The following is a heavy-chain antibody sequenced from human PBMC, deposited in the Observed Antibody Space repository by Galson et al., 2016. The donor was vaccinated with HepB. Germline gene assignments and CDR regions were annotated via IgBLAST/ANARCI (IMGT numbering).Heavy chain of an antibody. CDR1: GFTFDDYG. D-gene: IGHD3-16*02. J-gene: IGHJ4*02. Sequence: SLRLSCAASGFTFDDYGMNWVRQAPGKGLEWVSGLNWNGGSTAYADSVKGRFTISRDNAKNSLYLQMNSLGAEDTALYYCARGYYVWGNYRYTLDYWGQGTLVTVSS. CDR3: ARGYYVWGNYRYTLDY. CDR2: LNWNGGST. V-gene: IGHV3-20*04.